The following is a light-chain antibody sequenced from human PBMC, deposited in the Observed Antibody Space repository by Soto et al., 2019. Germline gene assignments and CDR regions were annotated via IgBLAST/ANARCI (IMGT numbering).Light chain of an antibody. CDR3: CSYAGSYSYV. Sequence: QSALTQPRSVSGSPGQSVTISCTGTSSDVGDHKYVSWYRQHPGKAPKLMIYDVSERPSGVPDRFSGSKSGNTASLTISGLQAEDEADYYCCSYAGSYSYVFGTGTKLTVL. V-gene: IGLV2-11*01. CDR1: SSDVGDHKY. CDR2: DVS. J-gene: IGLJ1*01.